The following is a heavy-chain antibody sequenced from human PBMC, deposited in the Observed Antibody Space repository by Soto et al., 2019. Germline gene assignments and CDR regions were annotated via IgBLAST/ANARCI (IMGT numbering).Heavy chain of an antibody. CDR1: GYTFTGYY. Sequence: ASVKVSCKASGYTFTGYYMHWVRQAPGQGLEWMGWINPNSGGTNYSQKFQGRVTITRDTSASTAYMELSSLRSEDTAVYYCAKDYYDSSGYYPPALLFDYWGQGTLVTVSS. CDR3: AKDYYDSSGYYPPALLFDY. V-gene: IGHV1-2*02. D-gene: IGHD3-22*01. CDR2: INPNSGGT. J-gene: IGHJ4*02.